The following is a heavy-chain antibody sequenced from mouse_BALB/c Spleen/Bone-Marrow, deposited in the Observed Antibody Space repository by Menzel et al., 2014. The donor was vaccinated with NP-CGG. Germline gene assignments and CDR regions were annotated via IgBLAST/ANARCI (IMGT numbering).Heavy chain of an antibody. CDR3: ARSDYDAWFAY. J-gene: IGHJ3*01. Sequence: EVKLMESGPDLVKPSQSLSLTCTVTGYYITSGYSWHWIRQFPGNKLGWMGYIHYSGSTNYKPSLKSRISITRDTSKNQFFLQLNSVTTEDTATYYCARSDYDAWFAYWGQGTLVTVSA. D-gene: IGHD2-4*01. CDR1: GYYITSGYS. CDR2: IHYSGST. V-gene: IGHV3-1*02.